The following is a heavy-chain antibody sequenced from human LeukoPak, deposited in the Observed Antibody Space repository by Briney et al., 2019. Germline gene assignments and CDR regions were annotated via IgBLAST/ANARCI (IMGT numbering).Heavy chain of an antibody. CDR2: IQFDGNRK. V-gene: IGHV3-30*02. D-gene: IGHD1-26*01. CDR3: AKRAFSGSYYSAFDI. J-gene: IGHJ3*02. CDR1: GFTFSSYG. Sequence: GGSLRLSCAVSGFTFSSYGMHWVRQAPGKGLEWVAFIQFDGNRKYYADPLKGRFTISRDNSKNTLYLQMNSLRAEDTAVYYCAKRAFSGSYYSAFDIWGQGTMVTVSS.